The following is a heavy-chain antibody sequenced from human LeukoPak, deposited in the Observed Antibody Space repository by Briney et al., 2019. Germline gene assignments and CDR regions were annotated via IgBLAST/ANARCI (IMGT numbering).Heavy chain of an antibody. CDR2: IYYRVTS. Sequence: SETLSLTCTVPGDSISTYYWSWIRQPPGKGLEWIGYIYYRVTSDYNPSLKSRVTMSVDMSTRQISLKLSSVTAADTAVYYCARAVGGDGSGSLWGPGTLVTVSS. CDR3: ARAVGGDGSGSL. J-gene: IGHJ4*02. D-gene: IGHD3-10*01. V-gene: IGHV4-59*01. CDR1: GDSISTYY.